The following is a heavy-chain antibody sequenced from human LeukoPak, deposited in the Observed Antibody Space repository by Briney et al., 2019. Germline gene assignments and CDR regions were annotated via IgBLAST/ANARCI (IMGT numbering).Heavy chain of an antibody. J-gene: IGHJ4*02. CDR2: IYYSGTT. D-gene: IGHD2-15*01. CDR3: AREPLASPADY. V-gene: IGHV4-61*01. Sequence: SETLSLTCTVSGGSVDSGSDYWSWIRQPPGKGLEWIGYIYYSGTTNYNPSLKSRVTISLDTSKNQFSLKLSSVTAADTAVYYCAREPLASPADYWGQGTLVTVSS. CDR1: GGSVDSGSDY.